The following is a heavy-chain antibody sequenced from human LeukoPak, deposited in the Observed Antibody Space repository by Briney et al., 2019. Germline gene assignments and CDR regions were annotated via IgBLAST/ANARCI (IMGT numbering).Heavy chain of an antibody. J-gene: IGHJ5*02. V-gene: IGHV4-34*01. CDR1: GGSFSGYY. Sequence: SETLSLTCAVYGGSFSGYYWRWIRQPPGKGLEWIGEINHSGSTNYNPSLKSRVTISVDTSKNQFSLKLSSVTAADTAVYYCARGPRLNIVVVVAARFDPWGQGTLVTVPS. CDR2: INHSGST. CDR3: ARGPRLNIVVVVAARFDP. D-gene: IGHD2-15*01.